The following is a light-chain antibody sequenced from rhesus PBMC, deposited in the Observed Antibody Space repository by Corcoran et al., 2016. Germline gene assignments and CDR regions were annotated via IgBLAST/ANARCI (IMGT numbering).Light chain of an antibody. V-gene: IGLV2S7*01. CDR1: SSDVGTYNF. Sequence: QSAPAQPPSVPRSPGQTVTIYCNGTSSDVGTYNFVSWYQHHPGKAPKLLIFGVDKRPSGVSDRPSGSKFASTASLTISGLQSEDEAYYYCCSYTASSTFVFGTGTKLTVL. J-gene: IGLJ6*01. CDR2: GVD. CDR3: CSYTASSTFV.